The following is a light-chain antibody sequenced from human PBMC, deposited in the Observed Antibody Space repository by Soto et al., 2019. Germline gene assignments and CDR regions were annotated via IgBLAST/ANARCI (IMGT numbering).Light chain of an antibody. J-gene: IGKJ1*01. Sequence: DIVLTQSPGTLSLSPGERATLSCRASQSVSSSYLAWYQQKPGQAPRLLIYGASSRATGIPDRFRGIGSGTDFTLTIRRLEDEDLPVHSCQQHGSPPIDFREGTKV. CDR3: QQHGSPPID. V-gene: IGKV3-20*01. CDR1: QSVSSSY. CDR2: GAS.